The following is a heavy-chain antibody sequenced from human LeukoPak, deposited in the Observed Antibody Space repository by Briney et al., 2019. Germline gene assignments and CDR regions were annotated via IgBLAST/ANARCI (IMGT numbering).Heavy chain of an antibody. CDR2: ISSSSSYT. J-gene: IGHJ4*02. Sequence: PGGSLRLSCAASGFTFSDYYMSWIRQAPGKGLEWVSYISSSSSYTNYADSVEGRFTISRDNAKNSLYLQMNSLRAEDTAVYYCARFATVVTGGFDYWGQGTLVTVSS. D-gene: IGHD4-23*01. CDR3: ARFATVVTGGFDY. V-gene: IGHV3-11*03. CDR1: GFTFSDYY.